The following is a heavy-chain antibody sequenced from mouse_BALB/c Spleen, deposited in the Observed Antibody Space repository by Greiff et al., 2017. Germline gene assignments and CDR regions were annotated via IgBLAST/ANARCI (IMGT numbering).Heavy chain of an antibody. V-gene: IGHV3-2*02. Sequence: VQLQQSGPGLVKPSQSLSLTCTVTGYSITSDYAWNWIRQFPGNKLEWMGYISYSGSTSYNPSLKSRISITRDTSKNQFFLQLNSVTTEDTATYYCARSPHYYGYAMDYWGQGTSVTVSS. D-gene: IGHD1-2*01. CDR1: GYSITSDYA. CDR3: ARSPHYYGYAMDY. CDR2: ISYSGST. J-gene: IGHJ4*01.